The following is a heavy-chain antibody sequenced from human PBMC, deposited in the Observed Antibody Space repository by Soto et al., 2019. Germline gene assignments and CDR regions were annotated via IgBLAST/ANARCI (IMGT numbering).Heavy chain of an antibody. CDR1: GYSFTGYG. CDR2: ITTYNGDT. V-gene: IGHV1-18*04. D-gene: IGHD5-12*01. CDR3: ARGRGYSLIPVVDDAVDV. J-gene: IGHJ3*01. Sequence: QVQLVQSGGEVKKPGASVKVSCKASGYSFTGYGINWVRQAPGQGPEWLRRITTYNGDTNYAQNFQGRLTMTTDTSTGTTYMELRSLRSDDTAVYYCARGRGYSLIPVVDDAVDVWGQGTLVTVSS.